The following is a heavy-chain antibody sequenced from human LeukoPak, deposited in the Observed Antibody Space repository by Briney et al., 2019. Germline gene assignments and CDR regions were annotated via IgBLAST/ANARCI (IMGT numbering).Heavy chain of an antibody. J-gene: IGHJ3*02. CDR3: ARGRITFAQDFARESDAFDI. D-gene: IGHD2-21*01. Sequence: LSLTXXXXXGSFXXXYWSWIRQXPGKGLEWIGEINHSGGTNYNPSLESRITISVDTSKNQFSLHLSSVTAADTAVYYCARGRITFAQDFARESDAFDIWGQGTMVTVSS. CDR1: XGSFXXXY. V-gene: IGHV4-34*01. CDR2: INHSGGT.